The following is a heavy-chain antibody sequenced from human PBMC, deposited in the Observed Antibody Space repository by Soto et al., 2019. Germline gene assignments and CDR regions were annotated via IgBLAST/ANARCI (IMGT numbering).Heavy chain of an antibody. D-gene: IGHD6-19*01. CDR2: IRSKSHGGTT. Sequence: GGSLRLSCTASGFTFGDYAMSWFRQAPGKGPEWVGLIRSKSHGGTTEYAASVKGRFTISRDDSISIAYLQMNSLKTEDTAVYYCTTDSGIAVAGMYYYYGMDVWGQGTKVTVSS. CDR1: GFTFGDYA. CDR3: TTDSGIAVAGMYYYYGMDV. J-gene: IGHJ6*02. V-gene: IGHV3-49*03.